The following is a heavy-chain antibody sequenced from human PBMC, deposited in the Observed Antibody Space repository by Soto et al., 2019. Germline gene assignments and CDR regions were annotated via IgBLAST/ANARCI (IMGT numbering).Heavy chain of an antibody. CDR2: INSDGSVS. J-gene: IGHJ6*03. Sequence: EVKLVESGGGLVQPGGSLSLSCAASGFTFSNYWMYWVRQAPGKGLVWVSRINSDGSVSSYADSVKGRLTISRDNVKSTLYLQMNSLRVEDTAVYYCARGDCVGGTCYSLAGSFYYYMDVWGKGTTVTVFS. D-gene: IGHD2-15*01. CDR1: GFTFSNYW. V-gene: IGHV3-74*01. CDR3: ARGDCVGGTCYSLAGSFYYYMDV.